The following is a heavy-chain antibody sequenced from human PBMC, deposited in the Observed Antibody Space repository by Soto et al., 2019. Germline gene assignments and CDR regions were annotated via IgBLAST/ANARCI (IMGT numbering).Heavy chain of an antibody. CDR2: ISYDGSNK. V-gene: IGHV3-30*03. CDR3: PRAFSPGVAGRLFDF. Sequence: GGSLRLSCAASGFTFSSYGMHWVRQAPGKGLEWVAVISYDGSNKYYADSVKGRFTISRDNSKNTLYLQMNSLRAEDTAIYYCPRAFSPGVAGRLFDFWGLGTPVTVSS. J-gene: IGHJ4*02. D-gene: IGHD6-19*01. CDR1: GFTFSSYG.